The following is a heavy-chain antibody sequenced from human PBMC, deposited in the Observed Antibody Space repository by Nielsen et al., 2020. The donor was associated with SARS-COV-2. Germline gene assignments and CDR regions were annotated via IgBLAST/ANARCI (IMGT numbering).Heavy chain of an antibody. CDR2: IYYSGTT. D-gene: IGHD5-12*01. CDR3: ARGRYSGYDPTIYYYYGMDV. J-gene: IGHJ6*02. V-gene: IGHV4-30-4*01. Sequence: WIRQPPGKGLELIGYIYYSGTTYYNASLAGRVTISVDTSKNQFSLKLSSVTAADTAVYYCARGRYSGYDPTIYYYYGMDVWGQGTTVTVSS.